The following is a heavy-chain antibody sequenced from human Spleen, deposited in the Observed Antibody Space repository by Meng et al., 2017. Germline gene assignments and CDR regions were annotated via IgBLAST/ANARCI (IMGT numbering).Heavy chain of an antibody. V-gene: IGHV4-38-2*01. Sequence: SQTLSLTCAVSGYSISSGYYWGWIRQPPGKGLEWIGSIYHSGSTYYNPSLKSRVTISVDTSKNQFSLKLSSVTAADTAVYYCARGRYDFWSGYYPDNWFDPWGQGNQVNGAS. D-gene: IGHD3-3*01. J-gene: IGHJ5*02. CDR3: ARGRYDFWSGYYPDNWFDP. CDR1: GYSISSGYY. CDR2: IYHSGST.